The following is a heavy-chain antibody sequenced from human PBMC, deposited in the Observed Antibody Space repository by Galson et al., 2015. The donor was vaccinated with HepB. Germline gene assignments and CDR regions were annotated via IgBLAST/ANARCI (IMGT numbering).Heavy chain of an antibody. CDR1: GYTFTSYG. CDR3: ARDREDTRFGGHSYYYYGMDV. J-gene: IGHJ6*02. Sequence: SVKVSCKASGYTFTSYGISWVRQAPGQGLEWMGWISAYNGNTNYAQKLQGRVTMTTDTSTSTAYMELRSLRSDDTAVYYCARDREDTRFGGHSYYYYGMDVWGQGTTVTVSS. CDR2: ISAYNGNT. V-gene: IGHV1-18*04. D-gene: IGHD3-3*01.